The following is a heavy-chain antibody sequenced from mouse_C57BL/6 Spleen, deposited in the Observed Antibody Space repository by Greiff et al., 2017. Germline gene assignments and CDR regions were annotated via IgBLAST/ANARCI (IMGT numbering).Heavy chain of an antibody. CDR3: ARVLIYYDYDFDY. J-gene: IGHJ2*01. Sequence: QVQLQQSDAELVKPGASVKISCKVSGFTFTDHTIHWMKQRPEQGLEWIGYLYPRDGSTKYNEKLKGKGTLTADNSSSTAYMQLNSLSSEDSAVYFCARVLIYYDYDFDYWGQGTTLTVSS. D-gene: IGHD2-4*01. V-gene: IGHV1-78*01. CDR2: LYPRDGST. CDR1: GFTFTDHT.